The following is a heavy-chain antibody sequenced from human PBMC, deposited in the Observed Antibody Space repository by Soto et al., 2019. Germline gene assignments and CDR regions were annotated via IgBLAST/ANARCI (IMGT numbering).Heavy chain of an antibody. CDR2: LSHSGNT. CDR3: ARHMDYNILTGYFD. CDR1: GASTSSTTHY. Sequence: QLQLQESGPGLLKPSETLSLTCSVSGASTSSTTHYWGWIRQPPGKGLEWLGSLSHSGNTHYNPSLKSRLIISADKSKNQFSLTLTTVTPADTAVYFCARHMDYNILTGYFDWGQGTLVTVSS. D-gene: IGHD3-9*01. V-gene: IGHV4-39*01. J-gene: IGHJ4*02.